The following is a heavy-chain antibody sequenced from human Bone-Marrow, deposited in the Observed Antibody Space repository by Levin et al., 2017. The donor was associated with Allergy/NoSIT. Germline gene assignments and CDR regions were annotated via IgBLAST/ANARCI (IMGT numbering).Heavy chain of an antibody. CDR1: GFTFRDYY. J-gene: IGHJ4*02. V-gene: IGHV3-11*01. CDR3: ARGYYDSTGYYYALDC. Sequence: GGSLRLSCAASGFTFRDYYMSWVRQAPGKGLEWVSFISSSGAMKYYADSLKGRFAVSRDNAQNSLFLQMNGLRAEDTAVYYCARGYYDSTGYYYALDCWGQGALVTVAS. CDR2: ISSSGAMK. D-gene: IGHD3-22*01.